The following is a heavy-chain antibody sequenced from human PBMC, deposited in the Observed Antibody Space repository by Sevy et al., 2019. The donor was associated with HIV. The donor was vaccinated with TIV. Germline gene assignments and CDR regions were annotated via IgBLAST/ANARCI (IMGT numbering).Heavy chain of an antibody. V-gene: IGHV1-46*01. CDR2: INPSGGST. CDR1: RYTFTSYY. CDR3: ARGGGVLLWFGELLHYGMDV. J-gene: IGHJ6*02. D-gene: IGHD3-10*01. Sequence: ASVKVSCKASRYTFTSYYMHWVRQAPGQGLEWMGIINPSGGSTSYAQKFQGRVTMTRDTSTSTVYMELSSLRSEDTAVYYCARGGGVLLWFGELLHYGMDVWGQGTTVTVSS.